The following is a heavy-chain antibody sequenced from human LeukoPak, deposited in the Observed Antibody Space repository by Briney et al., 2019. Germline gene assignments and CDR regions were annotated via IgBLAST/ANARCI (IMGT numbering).Heavy chain of an antibody. CDR1: TSR. J-gene: IGHJ5*01. Sequence: ASVKVSCKATSRISSVRQAPGQGLEWMGWIGTYGGDTYYAQKFQGRITVTTDTSTSTAYMELRNLRSDDTAVYYCARDLWNFYDDSGYNRDFDSWGQGTLVTVSS. V-gene: IGHV1-18*01. D-gene: IGHD3-22*01. CDR3: ARDLWNFYDDSGYNRDFDS. CDR2: IGTYGGDT.